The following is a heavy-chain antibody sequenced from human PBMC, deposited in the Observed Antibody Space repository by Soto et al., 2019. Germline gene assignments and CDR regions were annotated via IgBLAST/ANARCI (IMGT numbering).Heavy chain of an antibody. CDR2: MNPNSGNT. CDR3: ARVRFFDWLLYSPTDAIDF. J-gene: IGHJ3*01. D-gene: IGHD3-9*01. V-gene: IGHV1-8*01. Sequence: ASVKGSCKASGYTFTSYDINWVRQATGQGLEWMGWMNPNSGNTDYAQNFQGRVTMTRDTSISTAYMELNRLRSDDTAIYYCARVRFFDWLLYSPTDAIDFWGQGTMVTVSS. CDR1: GYTFTSYD.